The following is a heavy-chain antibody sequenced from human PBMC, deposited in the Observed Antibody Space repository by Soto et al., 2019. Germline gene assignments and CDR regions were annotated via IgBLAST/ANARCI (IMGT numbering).Heavy chain of an antibody. CDR2: ITGSGGTI. D-gene: IGHD2-21*02. CDR1: GFSFSKYA. CDR3: AKDAVYGDGLWLVAD. V-gene: IGHV3-23*01. J-gene: IGHJ4*02. Sequence: DVQLLESGGGLVQPGGSLRLSCAGSGFSFSKYAMIWVRQAPGNGQEWVPGITGSGGTIENAASVKGRFTISRDNSKNTVYLQMNTLRAEDTAMYYCAKDAVYGDGLWLVADWGQGTLVTVS.